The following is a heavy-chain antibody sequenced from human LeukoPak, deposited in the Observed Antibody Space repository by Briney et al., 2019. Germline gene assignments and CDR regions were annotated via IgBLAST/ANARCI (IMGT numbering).Heavy chain of an antibody. J-gene: IGHJ6*03. V-gene: IGHV3-15*01. CDR1: GFTFSNAW. CDR3: TTYPTYYDFWSGSFYMDV. CDR2: IKSKTDGGTT. Sequence: GGSLRLSCAASGFTFSNAWMSWVRQAPGKGLEWVGRIKSKTDGGTTDYAAPVKGRFTISRDDSKNTLYLQKNSLKTEDTAVYYCTTYPTYYDFWSGSFYMDVWGKGTTVTVSS. D-gene: IGHD3-3*01.